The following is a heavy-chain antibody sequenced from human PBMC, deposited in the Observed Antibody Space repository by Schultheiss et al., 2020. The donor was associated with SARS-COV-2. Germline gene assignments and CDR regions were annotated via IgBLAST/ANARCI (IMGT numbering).Heavy chain of an antibody. Sequence: GGSLRLSCKGSGHSFTNYWIAWVRQMPGKGLEWMGIIYPADSDTRYSPSFQGQVTISADKSINTAYLQWSSLKASDTAMYYCARLGSGSHYNVLDYWGQGTLVTVSS. J-gene: IGHJ4*02. CDR1: GHSFTNYW. CDR2: IYPADSDT. D-gene: IGHD3-10*01. CDR3: ARLGSGSHYNVLDY. V-gene: IGHV5-51*01.